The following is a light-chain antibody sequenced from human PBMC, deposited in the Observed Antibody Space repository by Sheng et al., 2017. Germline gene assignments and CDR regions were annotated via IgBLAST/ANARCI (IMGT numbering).Light chain of an antibody. J-gene: IGKJ4*01. CDR2: DAS. CDR3: QQRTNWPPFT. Sequence: EIVLTQSPATLSLSPGERATLSCRASKNIDNYLAWYQQKPGQAPRLLIYDASNRATGIPDTFSGSGSGTDFTLTISSLETEDFAVYYCQQRTNWPPFTFGGGTKVEIK. V-gene: IGKV3-11*01. CDR1: KNIDNY.